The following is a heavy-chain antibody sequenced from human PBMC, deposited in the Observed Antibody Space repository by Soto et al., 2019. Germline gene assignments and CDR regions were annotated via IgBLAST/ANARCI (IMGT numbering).Heavy chain of an antibody. D-gene: IGHD2-15*01. CDR3: ARDPTPGVALSNWFGP. CDR1: GGSISSGGYS. J-gene: IGHJ5*02. Sequence: SETLSLTCAVSGGSISSGGYSWSWIRQPPGKGLEWIGYIYHSGSTYYNPSLKSRVTISVDRSKNQFSLKLSSVTAADTAVYYCARDPTPGVALSNWFGPWGQGSLVTVSS. V-gene: IGHV4-30-2*01. CDR2: IYHSGST.